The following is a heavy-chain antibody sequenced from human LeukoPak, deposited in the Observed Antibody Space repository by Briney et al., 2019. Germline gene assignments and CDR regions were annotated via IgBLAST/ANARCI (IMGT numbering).Heavy chain of an antibody. V-gene: IGHV3-48*03. CDR3: ARDFDFWSGGGGLDV. CDR2: ISSSGYTI. CDR1: GFTFSNYD. D-gene: IGHD3-3*01. J-gene: IGHJ6*02. Sequence: AGGSLRLSCAASGFTFSNYDVNWVRQAPGKGLEWISYISSSGYTIYYADSMKGRFTISRDNARNSLFLQMNTLRAEDTAVYYCARDFDFWSGGGGLDVWGQGTTVTVSS.